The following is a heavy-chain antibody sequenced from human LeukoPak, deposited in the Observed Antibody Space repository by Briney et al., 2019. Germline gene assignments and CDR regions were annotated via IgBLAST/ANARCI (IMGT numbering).Heavy chain of an antibody. J-gene: IGHJ3*02. CDR2: FYYSGST. V-gene: IGHV4-59*01. D-gene: IGHD3-22*01. Sequence: PSETLSLTCPVYGVSIRSSYWSWIRQPPGKRLDCIGYFYYSGSTNSNPSIKIRVTISADTSKNQFSLKLNSVTAADTRVYYCVRGNYDSRGYSNAFHIWGQGAMVTVSS. CDR1: GVSIRSSY. CDR3: VRGNYDSRGYSNAFHI.